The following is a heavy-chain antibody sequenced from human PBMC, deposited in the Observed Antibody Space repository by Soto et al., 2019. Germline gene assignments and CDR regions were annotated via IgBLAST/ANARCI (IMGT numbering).Heavy chain of an antibody. D-gene: IGHD3-22*01. J-gene: IGHJ4*02. V-gene: IGHV3-23*01. CDR1: GFTFSSYA. Sequence: GGSLRLSCAASGFTFSSYAMSWVRQAPGKGLEWVSAISGSGGSTYYADSVKGRFTISRDNSKNTLYLQMNSLRAEDTAVYYCAKDARIYYYDSSGEINYFDYWGQGTLVTVSS. CDR2: ISGSGGST. CDR3: AKDARIYYYDSSGEINYFDY.